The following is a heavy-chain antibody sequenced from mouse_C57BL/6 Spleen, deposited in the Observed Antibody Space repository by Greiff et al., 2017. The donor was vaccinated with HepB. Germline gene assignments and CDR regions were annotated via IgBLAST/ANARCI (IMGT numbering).Heavy chain of an antibody. Sequence: VQLQQPGAELVKPGASVKLSCKASGYTFTSYWMHWVKQRPGQGLEWIGMIHPNSGSTNYNEKFKSKATLTVDKSSSTAYMQLRSLTSEDSAVYYCALYDCDETAVAYWGQGTLVTVSA. D-gene: IGHD2-4*01. CDR1: GYTFTSYW. CDR3: ALYDCDETAVAY. J-gene: IGHJ3*01. V-gene: IGHV1-64*01. CDR2: IHPNSGST.